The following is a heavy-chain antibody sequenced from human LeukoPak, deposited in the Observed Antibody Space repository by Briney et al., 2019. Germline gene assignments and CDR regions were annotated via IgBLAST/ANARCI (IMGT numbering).Heavy chain of an antibody. CDR1: GGSISSYY. V-gene: IGHV4-59*01. CDR3: ARYIWGSYPTFEDY. CDR2: ISYSGST. D-gene: IGHD3-16*02. Sequence: SETLSLTCTVSGGSISSYYWSWIRQPPGKGLEWIGYISYSGSTNYNPSLKSRVTISVDTSKNQFSLKLSAVAAADTAVYYCARYIWGSYPTFEDYWGQGTLVTVSS. J-gene: IGHJ4*02.